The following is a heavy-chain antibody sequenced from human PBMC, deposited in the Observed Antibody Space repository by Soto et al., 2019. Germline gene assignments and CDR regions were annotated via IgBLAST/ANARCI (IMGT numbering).Heavy chain of an antibody. CDR2: ISDDGDKV. V-gene: IGHV3-30-3*01. CDR3: ARAHFQYCCGAHGDVFAI. D-gene: IGHD2-8*02. Sequence: GGSLRLSCAAPEFTFSDYAMHWVRQAPGKGLEWVAVISDDGDKVFYADSMKDRLTISRDNSKSTLFLQLTSLGPEDTALYYCARAHFQYCCGAHGDVFAIWGQGTSVTGSS. J-gene: IGHJ6*02. CDR1: EFTFSDYA.